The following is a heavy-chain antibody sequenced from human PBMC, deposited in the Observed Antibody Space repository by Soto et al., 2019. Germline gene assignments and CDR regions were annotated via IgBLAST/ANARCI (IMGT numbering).Heavy chain of an antibody. V-gene: IGHV3-23*01. CDR3: AKDKMEQWLVGGYYDY. J-gene: IGHJ4*02. D-gene: IGHD6-19*01. CDR1: GFTFSSHA. Sequence: EVHLLESGGGLVRPGGSLRLSCAASGFTFSSHAMSWVRQAPGKGLEWVSSTIDSGGRSYHADSVRGRFTISRDNSKNTLYLQMNSLRADDTAIYYCAKDKMEQWLVGGYYDYWGQGALVTVSS. CDR2: TIDSGGRS.